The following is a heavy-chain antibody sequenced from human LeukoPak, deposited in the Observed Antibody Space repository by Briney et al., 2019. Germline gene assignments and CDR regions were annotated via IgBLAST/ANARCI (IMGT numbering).Heavy chain of an antibody. D-gene: IGHD6-13*01. V-gene: IGHV3-30*02. CDR1: GFTFSSYG. CDR2: IRYDGSNK. Sequence: PGGSLRLSCAASGFTFSSYGMHWVRQAAGKGLEWVAFIRYDGSNKYYADSVKDRFTISRDNYKHTLYLQMNSLRAEDTAVYYCAKDLAAAGHDAFDIWGQGTMVTVSS. CDR3: AKDLAAAGHDAFDI. J-gene: IGHJ3*02.